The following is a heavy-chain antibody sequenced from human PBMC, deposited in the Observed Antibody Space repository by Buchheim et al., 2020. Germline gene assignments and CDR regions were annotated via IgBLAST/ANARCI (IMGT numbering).Heavy chain of an antibody. CDR2: IPYDGSDS. CDR1: EFTFSNFA. J-gene: IGHJ4*02. V-gene: IGHV3-30*18. CDR3: SKQGFCSGGSCYSFHFDY. D-gene: IGHD2-15*01. Sequence: QVQLVESGGGVVQPGRSLRLSCAASEFTFSNFAMHWVRQAPGKGLEWVALIPYDGSDSYYADSVKGRFTISRDNSKNTLYLQMNSLRAEDTAVYYCSKQGFCSGGSCYSFHFDYWGQGAL.